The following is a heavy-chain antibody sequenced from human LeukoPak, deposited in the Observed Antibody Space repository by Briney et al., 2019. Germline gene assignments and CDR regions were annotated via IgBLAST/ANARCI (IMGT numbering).Heavy chain of an antibody. Sequence: GGSLRLSCAASGFTFSSYWMHWVRQAPGKGLVWVSRINSDGSSTSYADSAKGRFTISRDNAKNTLYLQMNSLRAEVTAVYYCAIRYCSSTSCPFDPWGQRTLVTVSS. J-gene: IGHJ5*02. CDR3: AIRYCSSTSCPFDP. D-gene: IGHD2-2*01. CDR2: INSDGSST. V-gene: IGHV3-74*01. CDR1: GFTFSSYW.